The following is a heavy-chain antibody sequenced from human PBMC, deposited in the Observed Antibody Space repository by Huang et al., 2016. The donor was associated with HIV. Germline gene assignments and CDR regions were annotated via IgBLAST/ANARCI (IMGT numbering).Heavy chain of an antibody. D-gene: IGHD6-6*01. Sequence: QVQLVQSGAEVKNPGASVRVSCKASGYTFTDSNIHWVRQAPGQGLEGMGWINPKRGGTIYAQRFQGRITMTRDTTIRTVHMDLRRIQSDDTAVYFCSRDWSFGSSTSPADWGQGTLVTVSS. CDR3: SRDWSFGSSTSPAD. CDR1: GYTFTDSN. J-gene: IGHJ4*02. V-gene: IGHV1-2*02. CDR2: INPKRGGT.